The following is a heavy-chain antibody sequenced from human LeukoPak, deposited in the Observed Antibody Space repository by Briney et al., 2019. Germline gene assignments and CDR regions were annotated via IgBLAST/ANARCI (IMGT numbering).Heavy chain of an antibody. CDR2: ISGSGGST. CDR1: GFTFSSYA. Sequence: GGSLRLSCAASGFTFSSYAMSWVRQAPGKGLEWVSAISGSGGSTYCADSVKGRFTISRDNSKNTLYLQMNSLRAEDTAVYYCAKESARLRGVIMQNWFDPWGQGTLVTVSS. J-gene: IGHJ5*02. V-gene: IGHV3-23*01. CDR3: AKESARLRGVIMQNWFDP. D-gene: IGHD3-10*01.